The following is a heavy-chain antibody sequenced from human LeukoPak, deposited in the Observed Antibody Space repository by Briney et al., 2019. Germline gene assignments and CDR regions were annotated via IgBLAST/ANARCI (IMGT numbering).Heavy chain of an antibody. J-gene: IGHJ4*02. V-gene: IGHV3-48*02. CDR1: GFTFSTYS. Sequence: GGSLRLSCVASGFTFSTYSMNWVRQAPGKGLEWISYITGGSTTIYYADSVKGRFTISRDNAKNSLFLQMNSLRDDDTAVYYCARRIELWGQGTLVTVSS. CDR2: ITGGSTTI. CDR3: ARRIEL. D-gene: IGHD1-26*01.